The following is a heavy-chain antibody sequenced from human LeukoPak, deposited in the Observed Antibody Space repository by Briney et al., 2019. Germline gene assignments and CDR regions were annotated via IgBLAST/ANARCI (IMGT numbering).Heavy chain of an antibody. CDR3: ARDITMIVVVTSYFDY. J-gene: IGHJ4*02. D-gene: IGHD3-22*01. V-gene: IGHV3-21*01. Sequence: GGSLRLSCAASGFTFSSYAMTWVRQAPGKGLEWVSSISSSSSYIYYADSVKGRFTISRDNAKNSLYLQMNSLRAEDTAVYYCARDITMIVVVTSYFDYWGQGTLVTVSS. CDR2: ISSSSSYI. CDR1: GFTFSSYA.